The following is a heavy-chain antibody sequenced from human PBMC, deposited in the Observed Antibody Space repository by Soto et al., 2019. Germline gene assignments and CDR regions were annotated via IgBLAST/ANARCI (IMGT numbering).Heavy chain of an antibody. Sequence: QITLKESGPTLVKPTQTLTLTCTFSVFSLSADGVGVGWIRQPPGKALEWLALIYWDDDKRYRPSLKSRLTITKETSKNQVVLTMTTMDPVDTATYYCAHASGGTSWPNDAFDVWGQGTVVTVSS. CDR1: VFSLSADGVG. J-gene: IGHJ3*01. CDR3: AHASGGTSWPNDAFDV. V-gene: IGHV2-5*02. D-gene: IGHD2-2*01. CDR2: IYWDDDK.